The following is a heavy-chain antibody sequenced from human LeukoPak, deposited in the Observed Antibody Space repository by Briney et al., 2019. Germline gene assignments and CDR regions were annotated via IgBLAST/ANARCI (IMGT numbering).Heavy chain of an antibody. CDR2: ISSSSSYI. J-gene: IGHJ4*02. V-gene: IGHV3-21*01. Sequence: GGSLRLSCAASGFTFSSYSMNWVRQAPGKGLEWVSSISSSSSYIYYADSVKGRFTISRDNAKNSLYLQMNSLRAEDTAVYYCAREGYYDSSGYIRGVFDYWGQGTLVTVSS. D-gene: IGHD3-22*01. CDR3: AREGYYDSSGYIRGVFDY. CDR1: GFTFSSYS.